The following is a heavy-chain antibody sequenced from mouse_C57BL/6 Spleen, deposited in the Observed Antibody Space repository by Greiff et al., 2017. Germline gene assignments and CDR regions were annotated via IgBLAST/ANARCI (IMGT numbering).Heavy chain of an antibody. CDR3: AKGDGYYRYAMDY. CDR1: GFSFTSYG. V-gene: IGHV2-5*01. D-gene: IGHD2-3*01. CDR2: IWRGGST. Sequence: VQLQESGPGLVQPSPSLSITCTVSGFSFTSYGVHWVRQSPGKGLEWLGVIWRGGSTDYNAAFMSRLSITKDNSKSQVFFKMNSLQADDNAIYYCAKGDGYYRYAMDYWGQGTSVTVSS. J-gene: IGHJ4*01.